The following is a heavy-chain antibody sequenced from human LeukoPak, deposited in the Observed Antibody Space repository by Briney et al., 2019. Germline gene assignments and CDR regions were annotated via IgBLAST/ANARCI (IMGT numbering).Heavy chain of an antibody. J-gene: IGHJ5*02. CDR1: GFTFSNFW. D-gene: IGHD1-7*01. CDR2: INRDGSTT. V-gene: IGHV3-74*01. Sequence: GGSLRLSCAASGFTFSNFWMHRVRQAPGKGLVWVSRINRDGSTTDYADSVKGRFTISRDNAKNTLYLQMNSLRAEDTAVYYCAKDLNWNYAVDPWGQGTLVTVSS. CDR3: AKDLNWNYAVDP.